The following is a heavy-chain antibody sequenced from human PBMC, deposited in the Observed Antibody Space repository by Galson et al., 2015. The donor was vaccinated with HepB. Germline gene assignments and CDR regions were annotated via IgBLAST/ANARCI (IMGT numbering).Heavy chain of an antibody. Sequence: SLRLSCAASGFTFSSYSMNWVRQAPGKGLEWVSSISSSSSYIYYADSVKGRFTISRDNAKNSLYLQMNSLRAEETAVNYCARVILEEWSKDGDYWGQGTLVTVSS. V-gene: IGHV3-21*01. J-gene: IGHJ4*02. CDR2: ISSSSSYI. CDR1: GFTFSSYS. CDR3: ARVILEEWSKDGDY. D-gene: IGHD2-8*01.